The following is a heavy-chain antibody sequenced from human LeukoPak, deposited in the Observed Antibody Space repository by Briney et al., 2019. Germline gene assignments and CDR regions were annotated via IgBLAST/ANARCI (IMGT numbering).Heavy chain of an antibody. CDR1: GFTFDDYA. V-gene: IGHV3-9*01. CDR3: AKDYCSSTSCYDGWFDP. J-gene: IGHJ5*02. Sequence: PGRSLRLSCAASGFTFDDYAMHWVRQVPGKGLEWVSGISWNSGSIGYADSVKGRFTISRDNAKNSLYLQMNSLRAEDTALYYCAKDYCSSTSCYDGWFDPWGQGTLVTVSS. CDR2: ISWNSGSI. D-gene: IGHD2-2*01.